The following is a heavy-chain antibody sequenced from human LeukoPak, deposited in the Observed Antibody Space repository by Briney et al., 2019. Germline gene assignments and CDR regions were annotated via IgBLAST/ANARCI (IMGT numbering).Heavy chain of an antibody. Sequence: SETLSLTCAVYGGSFSGYYWSWIRQPPGKGPEWIGEINHSGSTNYNPSLKSRVTISVDTSKNQFSLKLSSVTAADTAVYYCARRHDYGDYVCDYWGQGTLVTVSS. V-gene: IGHV4-34*01. CDR1: GGSFSGYY. CDR2: INHSGST. J-gene: IGHJ4*02. D-gene: IGHD4-17*01. CDR3: ARRHDYGDYVCDY.